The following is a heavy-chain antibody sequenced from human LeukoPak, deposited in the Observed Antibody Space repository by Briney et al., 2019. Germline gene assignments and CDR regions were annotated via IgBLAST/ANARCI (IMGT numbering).Heavy chain of an antibody. V-gene: IGHV3-74*01. J-gene: IGHJ4*02. CDR1: GFSFGNYW. D-gene: IGHD5-18*01. CDR3: ARVRYSYGYDW. Sequence: GGSLRLSCAASGFSFGNYWMHWVRQAPGKGLVWVSRINSDGRSISYADSVKGRFTISRDNAKNTLYLQMNSLRAEDTAVYYCARVRYSYGYDWWGQGTLVTVSS. CDR2: INSDGRSI.